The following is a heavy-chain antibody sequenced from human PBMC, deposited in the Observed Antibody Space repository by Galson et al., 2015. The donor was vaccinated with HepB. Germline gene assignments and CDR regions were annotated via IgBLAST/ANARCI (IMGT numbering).Heavy chain of an antibody. J-gene: IGHJ5*02. V-gene: IGHV7-4-1*02. D-gene: IGHD3-16*02. CDR2: INTNTGNP. Sequence: SVKVSCKASGYTFTSYAMNWVRQAPGQGLEWMGWINTNTGNPTYAQSFTGRFVFSLDTSVSTAYLQISSLKAEDTAVYYCARVNDYVWGSYRINWFDPWGQGTLVTVSS. CDR1: GYTFTSYA. CDR3: ARVNDYVWGSYRINWFDP.